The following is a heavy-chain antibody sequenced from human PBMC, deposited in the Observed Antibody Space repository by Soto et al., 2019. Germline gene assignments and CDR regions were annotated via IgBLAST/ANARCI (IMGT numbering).Heavy chain of an antibody. D-gene: IGHD3-10*01. J-gene: IGHJ4*02. V-gene: IGHV4-59*08. CDR3: ARQDLRGVKGFFDY. CDR1: AGSNITAY. Sequence: PSETLSLPRTVSAGSNITAYSSWIRPPTGKGLEWIGSIYYSGSTNYNPALESRVTISVETSMNQFSLKLSAVTAADTAVYYCARQDLRGVKGFFDYWGQGTLVTVS. CDR2: IYYSGST.